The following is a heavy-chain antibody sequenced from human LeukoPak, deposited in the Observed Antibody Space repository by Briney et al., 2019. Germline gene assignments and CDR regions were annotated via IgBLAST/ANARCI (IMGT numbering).Heavy chain of an antibody. CDR2: ISGSSA. J-gene: IGHJ1*01. CDR3: AKDLRAPSY. CDR1: GFTFSNSA. Sequence: SGGSLRLSCAASGFTFSNSAMSWVRQAPGKGLEWVSAISGSSAYYADSVKGRLTIPRNNYKPTLYLQVNSLRAEDTATYYCAKDLRAPSYWGQGTLVTVSS. V-gene: IGHV3-23*01.